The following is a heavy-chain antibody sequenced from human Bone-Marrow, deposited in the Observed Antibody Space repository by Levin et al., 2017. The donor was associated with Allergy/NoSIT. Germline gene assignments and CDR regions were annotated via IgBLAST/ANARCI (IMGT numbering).Heavy chain of an antibody. D-gene: IGHD7-27*01. Sequence: SQTLSLTCTVSGASISDYYWSWIRQPPGKGLEWIGDIYYSGTTNYNPSLKSRVSTSVDTSRNQFSLRLNSVTATDTAVYFCARELTGDAAFDIWGQGTMVTVSS. CDR3: ARELTGDAAFDI. J-gene: IGHJ3*02. CDR1: GASISDYY. CDR2: IYYSGTT. V-gene: IGHV4-59*01.